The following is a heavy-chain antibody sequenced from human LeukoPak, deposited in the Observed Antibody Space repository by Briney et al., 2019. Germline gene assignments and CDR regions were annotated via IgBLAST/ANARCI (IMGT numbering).Heavy chain of an antibody. D-gene: IGHD3-9*01. J-gene: IGHJ3*02. Sequence: SETLSLTCTVSGGSISSSSYYWGWIRQPPGKGLEWIGSIYYSGSTYYNPSLKSRVTISVDTSKNQFSLKLSSVTAADTAVYYCAALPVLRYFDWSEDAFDIWGQGTMVTVSS. V-gene: IGHV4-39*07. CDR3: AALPVLRYFDWSEDAFDI. CDR2: IYYSGST. CDR1: GGSISSSSYY.